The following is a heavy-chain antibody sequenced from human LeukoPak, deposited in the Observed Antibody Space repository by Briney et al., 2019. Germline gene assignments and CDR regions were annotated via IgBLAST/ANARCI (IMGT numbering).Heavy chain of an antibody. CDR3: ARDLSSSSRYNYYYGMDV. D-gene: IGHD6-6*01. CDR1: GYTFTSYG. CDR2: ISAYNGNT. V-gene: IGHV1-18*01. J-gene: IGHJ6*02. Sequence: ASVKVSFKASGYTFTSYGITWVRQAPGQGLEWMAWISAYNGNTDYAQNLRGRVTMTTDTSTSTAYMELRSLRSDDTAVYYCARDLSSSSRYNYYYGMDVWGQGTTVIVSS.